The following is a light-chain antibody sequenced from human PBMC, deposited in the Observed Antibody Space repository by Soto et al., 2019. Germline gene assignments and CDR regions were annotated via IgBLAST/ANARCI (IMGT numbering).Light chain of an antibody. CDR1: QSLVHSDGNTY. J-gene: IGKJ1*01. Sequence: DVVMTQSPLSLSVTLGQSASISCRASQSLVHSDGNTYVNWFHQRPGQSPRRLIYKVSNRDSGVPDRFSGSGSGTDFTLKISRVEAEDVGVYYCMQGKHWPPWTFGQGTKVEIK. V-gene: IGKV2-30*02. CDR3: MQGKHWPPWT. CDR2: KVS.